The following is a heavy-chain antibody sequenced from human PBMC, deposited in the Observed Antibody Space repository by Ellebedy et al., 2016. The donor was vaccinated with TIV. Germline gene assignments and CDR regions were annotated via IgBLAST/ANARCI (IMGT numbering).Heavy chain of an antibody. Sequence: GESLKISXAASGFSFSTYTMNWVRQAPGKGLEWVSSITSSSSYIYYADSLRGRFTISRDNAKNSLHLQMNSLSPEDTAVYYCAREKDGYNCFDYWGQGTRVTVSS. CDR1: GFSFSTYT. V-gene: IGHV3-21*01. CDR3: AREKDGYNCFDY. CDR2: ITSSSSYI. J-gene: IGHJ4*02. D-gene: IGHD5-24*01.